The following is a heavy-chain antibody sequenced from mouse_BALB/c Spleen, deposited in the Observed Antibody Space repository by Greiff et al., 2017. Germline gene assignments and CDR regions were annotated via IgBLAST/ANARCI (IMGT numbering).Heavy chain of an antibody. CDR3: AREGYVRFAY. CDR2: ISSGSSTI. D-gene: IGHD2-2*01. Sequence: DVKLVESGGGLVQPGGSRKLSCAASGFTFSSFGMHWVRQAPEKGLEWVAYISSGSSTIYYADTVKGRFTISRDNPKNTLFLQMTSLRSEDTAMYYCAREGYVRFAYWGQGTLVTVSA. J-gene: IGHJ3*01. CDR1: GFTFSSFG. V-gene: IGHV5-17*02.